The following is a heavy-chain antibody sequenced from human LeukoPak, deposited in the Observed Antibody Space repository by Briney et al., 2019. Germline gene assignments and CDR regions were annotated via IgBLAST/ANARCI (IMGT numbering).Heavy chain of an antibody. Sequence: ASVKVSCKASGGTFSSYAISWVRQAPGQGLEWMGGIIPIFGTANYAQKFQGRVTITADKSTSTAYMELSSLRSEDTAVYYCARGLMADAFDIWGQGTMVTVSS. CDR3: ARGLMADAFDI. CDR1: GGTFSSYA. CDR2: IIPIFGTA. V-gene: IGHV1-69*06. J-gene: IGHJ3*02. D-gene: IGHD2-8*01.